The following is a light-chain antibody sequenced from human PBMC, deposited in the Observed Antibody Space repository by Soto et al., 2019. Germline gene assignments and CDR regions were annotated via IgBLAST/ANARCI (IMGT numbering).Light chain of an antibody. CDR1: SGDVGGYNY. J-gene: IGLJ2*01. Sequence: QSALTQPRSVSGSPGQSVSISCTGTSGDVGGYNYVSWYQQHPGKAPKLMIYDVSQRPSGVPDRFSGSKSGNTASLTISGLQAEDEADYYCSSYAGSHFLFGGGTKLTVL. CDR3: SSYAGSHFL. V-gene: IGLV2-11*01. CDR2: DVS.